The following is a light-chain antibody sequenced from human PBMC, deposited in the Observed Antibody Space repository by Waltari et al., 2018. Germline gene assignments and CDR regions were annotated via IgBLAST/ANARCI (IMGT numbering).Light chain of an antibody. CDR2: AVS. V-gene: IGKV2-29*03. CDR3: MQGVHLPLT. J-gene: IGKJ4*01. CDR1: QRLLHRDGKTY. Sequence: DIVMTQTPLSLSVSPRQPASLSCTSRQRLLHRDGKTYLYWYLKRPGQSPQLLISAVSSRVSGVPDRFSGSGSGTDFTLKISRVEAEDVGLYYCMQGVHLPLTFGGGTKVEIQ.